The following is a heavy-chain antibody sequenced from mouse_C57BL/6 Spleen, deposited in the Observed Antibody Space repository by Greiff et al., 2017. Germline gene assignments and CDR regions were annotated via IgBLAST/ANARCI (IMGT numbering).Heavy chain of an antibody. Sequence: QVQLQQPGAELVKPGASVKMSCKASGYTFTSYWINWVKQRPGQGLEWIGDIYPGSGSTNYNEKFKSKATLTVDTSSSTAYMQLSRLTSEDSAVYYCARGADYCSSSWYFDVWGTGTTVTVSS. V-gene: IGHV1-55*01. D-gene: IGHD1-1*01. CDR3: ARGADYCSSSWYFDV. CDR2: IYPGSGST. CDR1: GYTFTSYW. J-gene: IGHJ1*03.